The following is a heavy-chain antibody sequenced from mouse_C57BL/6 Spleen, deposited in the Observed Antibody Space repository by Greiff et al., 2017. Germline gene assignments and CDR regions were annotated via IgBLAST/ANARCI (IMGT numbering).Heavy chain of an antibody. CDR3: ASGGYGYGGGFAY. CDR1: GFSLTSYG. J-gene: IGHJ3*01. Sequence: VMLVESGPGLVAPSQSLSITCTVSGFSLTSYGVDWVRQSPGKGLEWLGVIWGVGSTNYNSALKSRLSISKENSKSQVFLKMNSLQTNDTAIYYCASGGYGYGGGFAYWGQGTLVTVSA. CDR2: IWGVGST. D-gene: IGHD2-2*01. V-gene: IGHV2-6*01.